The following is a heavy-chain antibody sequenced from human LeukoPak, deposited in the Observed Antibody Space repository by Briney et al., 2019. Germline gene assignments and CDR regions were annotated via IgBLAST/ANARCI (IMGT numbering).Heavy chain of an antibody. Sequence: GASVKVSCKASGYTFTSYYMHWVRQAPGQGLEWMGIINPSGASTSYAQKFQGRVTMTRDTSTSTAYMELRSLRSDDTAVYYCARVLGVALRGTMIEYFDYWGQGTLVTVSS. CDR2: INPSGAST. CDR1: GYTFTSYY. V-gene: IGHV1-46*01. D-gene: IGHD3-22*01. CDR3: ARVLGVALRGTMIEYFDY. J-gene: IGHJ4*02.